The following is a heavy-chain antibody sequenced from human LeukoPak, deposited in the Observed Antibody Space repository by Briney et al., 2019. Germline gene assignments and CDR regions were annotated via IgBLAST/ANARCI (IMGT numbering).Heavy chain of an antibody. D-gene: IGHD5-18*01. CDR2: IWYDGTNK. CDR3: AKDRRAAMVTFFDY. J-gene: IGHJ4*02. CDR1: GFTFSSYG. Sequence: PGGSLRLSCAASGFTFSSYGMHWVRQAPGKGLEWVAVIWYDGTNKYYADSVKGRFTISRDSSKNTLYLQMNSLRAEDTAVYYCAKDRRAAMVTFFDYWGQGTLATVSS. V-gene: IGHV3-30*02.